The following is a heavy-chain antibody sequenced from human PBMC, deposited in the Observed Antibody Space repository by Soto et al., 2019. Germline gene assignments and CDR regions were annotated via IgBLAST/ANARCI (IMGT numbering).Heavy chain of an antibody. CDR1: GYSFTSLD. CDR2: MQPSTGRT. J-gene: IGHJ4*02. V-gene: IGHV1-8*01. CDR3: ARGLSAGVDY. Sequence: ASVKGSCKASGYSFTSLDINWVRQTAGQGLEWMGWMQPSTGRTGYAQKIQGRVTMTRDTSINTAYMELTTLTSDDTAFYYCARGLSAGVDYWGKGTLVSVSS. D-gene: IGHD6-19*01.